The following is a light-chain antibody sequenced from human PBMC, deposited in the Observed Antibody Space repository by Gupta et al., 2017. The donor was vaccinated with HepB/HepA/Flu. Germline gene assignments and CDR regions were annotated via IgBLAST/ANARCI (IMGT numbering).Light chain of an antibody. CDR2: AAF. Sequence: DIQLTQTPSPLSASVGDRVTITCRASQSIANYLNWYQHKPGEAPKLLIYAAFHLQSGVPSRFSGGGSGTDFTLTISYLQPEDFATYYCQQGSSIPFSFGQGTKVEI. V-gene: IGKV1-39*01. J-gene: IGKJ2*03. CDR3: QQGSSIPFS. CDR1: QSIANY.